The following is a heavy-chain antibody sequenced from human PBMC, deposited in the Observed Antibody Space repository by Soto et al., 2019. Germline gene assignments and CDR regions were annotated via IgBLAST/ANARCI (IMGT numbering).Heavy chain of an antibody. CDR2: IIPIFGTA. V-gene: IGHV1-69*13. J-gene: IGHJ6*02. CDR1: GGTFSSYA. CDR3: ARDGVTIFGVVTNYYYYGMDV. Sequence: ASVKVSGKASGGTFSSYAISWVRQAPGQGLEWMGGIIPIFGTANYAQKFQGRVTITADESTSTAYMELSSLRSEDTAVYYCARDGVTIFGVVTNYYYYGMDVWGQGTTVTVSS. D-gene: IGHD3-3*01.